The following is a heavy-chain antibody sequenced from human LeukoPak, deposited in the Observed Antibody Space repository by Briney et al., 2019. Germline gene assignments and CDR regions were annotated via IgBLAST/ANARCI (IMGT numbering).Heavy chain of an antibody. V-gene: IGHV1-69*04. Sequence: ASVKVSCKASGGTFSSYAISWVRQAPGRGLEWMGRIIPILGVANYAQKFQGRVTITADKSTSTAYMELSSLRSEDTAVYYCARDRFGYSGYDTGDSSGQIDYWGQGTLVTVSS. CDR3: ARDRFGYSGYDTGDSSGQIDY. D-gene: IGHD5-12*01. CDR1: GGTFSSYA. CDR2: IIPILGVA. J-gene: IGHJ4*02.